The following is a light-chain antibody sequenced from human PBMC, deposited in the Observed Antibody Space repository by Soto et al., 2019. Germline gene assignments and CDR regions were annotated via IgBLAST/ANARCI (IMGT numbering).Light chain of an antibody. Sequence: QSALTQPASVSGSPGQSITISCTGTSSDVGRYNFVSWYQQHPGKAPKLMIYDVSNRPSGVSNRFSGSKSDNTASLTISGLQAEDEADYYCSSYTSSTTDVFGTGTKVTVL. CDR1: SSDVGRYNF. CDR2: DVS. CDR3: SSYTSSTTDV. J-gene: IGLJ1*01. V-gene: IGLV2-14*01.